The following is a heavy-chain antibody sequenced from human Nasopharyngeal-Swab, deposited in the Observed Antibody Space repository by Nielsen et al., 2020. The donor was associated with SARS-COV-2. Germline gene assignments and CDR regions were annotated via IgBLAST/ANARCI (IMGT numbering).Heavy chain of an antibody. CDR1: WFTVSSNY. D-gene: IGHD3-16*01. Sequence: GGSLRLSCAASWFTVSSNYMSWVRQAPGKGLEWVSVIYSGGSTYYADSVKGRFTISRDNSKNTLYLQMNSLRAEDTAVYYCARDLGVMSDYWGQGTLVTVSS. V-gene: IGHV3-53*01. J-gene: IGHJ4*02. CDR3: ARDLGVMSDY. CDR2: IYSGGST.